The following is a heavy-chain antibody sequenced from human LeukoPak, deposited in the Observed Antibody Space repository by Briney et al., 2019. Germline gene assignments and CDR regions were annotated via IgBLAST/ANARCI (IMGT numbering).Heavy chain of an antibody. J-gene: IGHJ5*02. Sequence: SETLSLTCTVSGGSISSYYWNWIRQPPGKGLEWIGYIYYSGSTNYNPSLKSRVTISVDTSKNQFSLKLSSVTAADTAVYYCAREPPGIAAAGRGGWFDPWGQGTLVTVSS. V-gene: IGHV4-59*01. D-gene: IGHD6-13*01. CDR3: AREPPGIAAAGRGGWFDP. CDR1: GGSISSYY. CDR2: IYYSGST.